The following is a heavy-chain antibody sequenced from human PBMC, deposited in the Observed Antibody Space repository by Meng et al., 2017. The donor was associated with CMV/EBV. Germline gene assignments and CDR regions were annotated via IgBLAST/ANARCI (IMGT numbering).Heavy chain of an antibody. Sequence: SCAASGFTFSNYIMHWVRQAPGKGLEWVAAMSPDGRNIYYPGSVKGRFTISRDNSKNIVYLQMNSLRAGDTAVYYCAREPSFGDYDYWGQGTLVTVSS. V-gene: IGHV3-30-3*01. D-gene: IGHD4-17*01. J-gene: IGHJ4*02. CDR3: AREPSFGDYDY. CDR1: GFTFSNYI. CDR2: MSPDGRNI.